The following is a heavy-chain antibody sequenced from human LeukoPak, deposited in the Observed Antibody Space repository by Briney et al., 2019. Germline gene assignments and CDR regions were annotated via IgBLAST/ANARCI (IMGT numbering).Heavy chain of an antibody. CDR1: GGSISSYY. J-gene: IGHJ6*02. D-gene: IGHD3-22*01. CDR3: ASLSMIPTEGYGMDV. Sequence: SETLSLTCTVSGGSISSYYWSWIRQPPGKGLEWIGYIYYSGSTNYNPSLKSRVTISVDTSKNQFSLKLSSVTAADTAVYYCASLSMIPTEGYGMDVWGQGTTVTVSS. V-gene: IGHV4-59*01. CDR2: IYYSGST.